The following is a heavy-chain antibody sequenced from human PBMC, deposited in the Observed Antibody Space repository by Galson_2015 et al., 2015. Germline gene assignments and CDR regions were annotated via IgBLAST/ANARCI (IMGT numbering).Heavy chain of an antibody. CDR1: GYSFTSYW. V-gene: IGHV5-51*03. Sequence: QSGAEVKKPGESLKISCKGSGYSFTSYWIGWVRQMPGKGLEWMGIIYPGDSDTRYSPSFQGQVTISADKSISTAYLQWSSLKASDTAMYYCARLLSETSFAITGIVVDPGRGYFDYWGQGTLVTVSS. CDR2: IYPGDSDT. D-gene: IGHD3-22*01. J-gene: IGHJ4*02. CDR3: ARLLSETSFAITGIVVDPGRGYFDY.